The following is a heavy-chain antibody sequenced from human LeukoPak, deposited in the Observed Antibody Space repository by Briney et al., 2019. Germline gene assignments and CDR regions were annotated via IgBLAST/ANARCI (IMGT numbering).Heavy chain of an antibody. J-gene: IGHJ4*02. CDR3: AILPYYYDSSGLGFLFDY. CDR2: IDPSDSYT. V-gene: IGHV5-10-1*01. CDR1: GYSFTSYW. Sequence: KGGAFLLISCKGSGYSFTSYWVSRVSQIPGKGVEWMGRIDPSDSYTNYSPSFSGNVTISANKSISTAYLQWSSLKASDTAMYYCAILPYYYDSSGLGFLFDYWGQGTLVTVS. D-gene: IGHD3-22*01.